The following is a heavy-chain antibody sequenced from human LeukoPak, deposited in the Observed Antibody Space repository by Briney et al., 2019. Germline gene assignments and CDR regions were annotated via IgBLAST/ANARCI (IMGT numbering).Heavy chain of an antibody. Sequence: PGGSLRLSCAASGFTLSGYGMNWVRQAPGKGLEWVSYISSSTRIIYYADSVKGRLTISRDNAKNSLYLQMNSLRAEDTAVYYCARSAAAGRIVATFAYWGQGTLVIVSS. CDR3: ARSAAAGRIVATFAY. J-gene: IGHJ4*02. V-gene: IGHV3-48*01. CDR1: GFTLSGYG. CDR2: ISSSTRII. D-gene: IGHD5-12*01.